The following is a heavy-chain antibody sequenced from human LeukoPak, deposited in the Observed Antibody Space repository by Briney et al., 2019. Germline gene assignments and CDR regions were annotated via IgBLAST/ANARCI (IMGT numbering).Heavy chain of an antibody. V-gene: IGHV3-30*03. J-gene: IGHJ4*02. D-gene: IGHD3-22*01. CDR3: AAVYDSSGYYLGFDY. CDR2: ISYDGSDI. Sequence: GGSLRLSCASSGFTFSDYGFHWVRQPPGKGLEWVAVISYDGSDIHYADSVKGRFTISRDNSKNTVYLQMQSLRADDTAVYYCAAVYDSSGYYLGFDYWGQGTLVTVSS. CDR1: GFTFSDYG.